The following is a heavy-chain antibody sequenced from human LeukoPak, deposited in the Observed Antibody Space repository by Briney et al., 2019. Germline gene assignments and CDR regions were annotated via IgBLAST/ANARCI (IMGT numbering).Heavy chain of an antibody. CDR1: GYTFTNYG. D-gene: IGHD6-19*01. CDR3: ARDPNQYEAVHPFDY. CDR2: ISAYKGNT. J-gene: IGHJ4*02. V-gene: IGHV1-18*01. Sequence: ASVKVSCKASGYTFTNYGFSWVRQAPGQGLEWMGWISAYKGNTNYAQKLQGRVTMTTDTSTSTAYMELRSLRSDDTAVYYCARDPNQYEAVHPFDYWGQGTLVTVSS.